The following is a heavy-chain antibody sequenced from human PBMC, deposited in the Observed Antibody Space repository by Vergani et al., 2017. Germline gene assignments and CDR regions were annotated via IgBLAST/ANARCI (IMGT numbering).Heavy chain of an antibody. Sequence: QVQLVQSGAEVKKPGSSVKVCCKASGGTFSSYAISWVRQAPGQGLEWMGRIIPILGIANYAQKFQGRVTITADKSTSTAYMELSSLRSEDTAVYYCARHGGGYYYDSSGYPEYFQHWGQGTLVTVSS. CDR2: IIPILGIA. CDR1: GGTFSSYA. CDR3: ARHGGGYYYDSSGYPEYFQH. V-gene: IGHV1-69*04. J-gene: IGHJ1*01. D-gene: IGHD3-22*01.